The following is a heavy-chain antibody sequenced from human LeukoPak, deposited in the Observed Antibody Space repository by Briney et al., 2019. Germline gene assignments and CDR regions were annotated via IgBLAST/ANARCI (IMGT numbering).Heavy chain of an antibody. V-gene: IGHV3-9*01. CDR2: IGFRFDNL. J-gene: IGHJ4*02. CDR1: GFTFDDCA. CDR3: AKDNGNGWLGEFAFEY. Sequence: PGGSLRLFCAASGFTFDDCAMHWVRQAPGKGLEWVAGIGFRFDNLDYADSVKGRFTISRDNAKKSLYLQMDGLRAEDTAFYYCAKDNGNGWLGEFAFEYWGQGILVTVSS. D-gene: IGHD3-10*01.